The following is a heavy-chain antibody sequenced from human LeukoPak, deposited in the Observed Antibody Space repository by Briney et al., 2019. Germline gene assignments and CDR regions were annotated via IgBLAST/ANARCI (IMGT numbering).Heavy chain of an antibody. V-gene: IGHV5-51*01. J-gene: IGHJ4*02. CDR3: ARRYGGNSFDFDY. CDR1: GYSFTSYW. D-gene: IGHD4-23*01. Sequence: GESLQISCKGSGYSFTSYWIGWVRQMPGKGLEWMGIIYPADSDTRYSPSFQGHVTISADKSISTAYLQWSSLKASDTAMYYCARRYGGNSFDFDYWGQGTLVTVSS. CDR2: IYPADSDT.